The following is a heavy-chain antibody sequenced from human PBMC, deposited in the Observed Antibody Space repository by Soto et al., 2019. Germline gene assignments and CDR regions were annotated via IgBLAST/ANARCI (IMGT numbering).Heavy chain of an antibody. D-gene: IGHD5-18*01. Sequence: QVQGVQSGAEVKKPGSSVKVSCKVSGGIFTNNAISWVRQAPGQGLEWLGGVTPLFDTAYYAQIFLGRLRISADGATTTAYMELSGLTSADTAVYFCATGGHNDGYNFYHGMDVWGQGTTVTVS. CDR1: GGIFTNNA. J-gene: IGHJ6*02. CDR2: VTPLFDTA. CDR3: ATGGHNDGYNFYHGMDV. V-gene: IGHV1-69*01.